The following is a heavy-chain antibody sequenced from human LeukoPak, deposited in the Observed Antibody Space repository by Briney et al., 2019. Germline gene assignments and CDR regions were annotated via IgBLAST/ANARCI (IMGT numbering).Heavy chain of an antibody. CDR2: IYYSGRT. J-gene: IGHJ5*02. V-gene: IGHV4-39*01. CDR1: GGSITSSSYYWDY. D-gene: IGHD4-17*01. CDR3: ARNQTVTKGGIRHNWFDP. Sequence: SETLSLTCTVSGGSITSSSYYWDYWGWLRQPPGKGLGWIGSIYYSGRTHYSPSLKSRLTISVDTSKNQFSLQLTSVTAADTALYYCARNQTVTKGGIRHNWFDPWGQGTLVTVSS.